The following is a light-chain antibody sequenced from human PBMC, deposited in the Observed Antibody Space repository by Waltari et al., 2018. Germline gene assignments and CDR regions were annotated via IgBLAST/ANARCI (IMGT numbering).Light chain of an antibody. Sequence: QSALTQPPSASGSPGQSVTISCTGTSSDVGAYNYFSWYQQHPGKVPKLIIYEVTKRPSGVPHRFSGFKSGNTASLTVSGLQADDEADYFCSSFGGKNNLVFGGGTKLTVL. V-gene: IGLV2-8*01. CDR2: EVT. CDR1: SSDVGAYNY. J-gene: IGLJ2*01. CDR3: SSFGGKNNLV.